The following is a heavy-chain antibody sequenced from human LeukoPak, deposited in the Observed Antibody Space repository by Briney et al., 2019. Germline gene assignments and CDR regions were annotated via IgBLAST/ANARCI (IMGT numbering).Heavy chain of an antibody. J-gene: IGHJ3*02. Sequence: MPGGCLRLSCAAYGFTLSNAWMSWVPQARGWGLGWDGRIKSKTDGGTTDYAAPVKRRFTISRDDSKNTLYLQMNRLKTEDTAVYYCTTERLLWLGELWGAFDIWGQGTMVTVSS. D-gene: IGHD3-10*01. CDR3: TTERLLWLGELWGAFDI. CDR1: GFTLSNAW. CDR2: IKSKTDGGTT. V-gene: IGHV3-15*01.